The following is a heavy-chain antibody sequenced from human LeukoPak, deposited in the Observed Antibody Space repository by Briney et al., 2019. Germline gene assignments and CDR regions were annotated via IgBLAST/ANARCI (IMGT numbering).Heavy chain of an antibody. J-gene: IGHJ4*02. V-gene: IGHV3-15*01. D-gene: IGHD3-16*02. CDR2: IKSKVDGGTT. Sequence: KTGGSLRLSCAASGFTFSNAWMSWVRQTPGKGLEWVGRIKSKVDGGTTDYGAPVEGRFTISRDDSKNKLYLEMNSLKTEDTAVYYCTTAGRDYVWGSYRPFHYWGQGTLVTISS. CDR3: TTAGRDYVWGSYRPFHY. CDR1: GFTFSNAW.